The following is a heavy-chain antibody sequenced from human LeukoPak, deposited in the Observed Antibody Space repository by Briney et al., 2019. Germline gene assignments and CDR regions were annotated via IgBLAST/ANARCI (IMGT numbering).Heavy chain of an antibody. CDR3: AKKYYYGSWTKYYFDY. CDR1: GFTFGSYA. CDR2: ISGSGGST. V-gene: IGHV3-23*01. D-gene: IGHD3-10*01. J-gene: IGHJ4*02. Sequence: GGSLRLSCAASGFTFGSYAMSWVRQAPGKGLEWVSAISGSGGSTYYADSVKGRFTISRDNSKNTLYLQMNSLRAEDTAVYYCAKKYYYGSWTKYYFDYWGQGTLVTVSS.